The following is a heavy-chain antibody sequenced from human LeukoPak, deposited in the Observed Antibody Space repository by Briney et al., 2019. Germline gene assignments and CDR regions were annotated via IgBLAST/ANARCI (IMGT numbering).Heavy chain of an antibody. CDR1: GFTFSGYG. J-gene: IGHJ4*02. CDR3: AKDNPIAVAGTVDY. Sequence: GGSLRLSCAASGFTFSGYGMHWVRQAPGKGLEWVAFIRYDGSNKYYADSVKGRFTISRDNSKNTLYLQMNSLRAEDTAVYYCAKDNPIAVAGTVDYWGQGTLVTVSS. D-gene: IGHD6-19*01. V-gene: IGHV3-30*02. CDR2: IRYDGSNK.